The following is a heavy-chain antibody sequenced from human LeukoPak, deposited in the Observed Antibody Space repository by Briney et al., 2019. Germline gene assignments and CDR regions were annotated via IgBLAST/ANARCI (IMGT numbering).Heavy chain of an antibody. J-gene: IGHJ4*02. Sequence: SVKVSCKASGGTYSSYAISWVRQAPGQGLEWMGGIIPIFGTANYAQKFQGRVTITTDESTSTAYMELSSLRSEDTAVYYCASTPFSRYCSGGSCYSGGFDYWGQGTLVTVSS. CDR1: GGTYSSYA. CDR2: IIPIFGTA. D-gene: IGHD2-15*01. CDR3: ASTPFSRYCSGGSCYSGGFDY. V-gene: IGHV1-69*05.